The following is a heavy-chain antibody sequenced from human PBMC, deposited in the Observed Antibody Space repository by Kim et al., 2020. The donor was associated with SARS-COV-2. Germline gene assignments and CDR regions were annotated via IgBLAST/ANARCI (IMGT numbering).Heavy chain of an antibody. J-gene: IGHJ6*02. CDR3: ARDTRDYYGMDV. V-gene: IGHV3-33*01. Sequence: KYYADSEKGRFTISRDNSKNTLYRQMNSLSAEDTVVYYCARDTRDYYGMDVWGQGTTVTVSS. CDR2: K.